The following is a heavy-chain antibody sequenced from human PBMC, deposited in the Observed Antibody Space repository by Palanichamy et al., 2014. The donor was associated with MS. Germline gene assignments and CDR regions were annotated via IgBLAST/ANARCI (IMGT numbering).Heavy chain of an antibody. Sequence: LVESGGGLVKPGGSLRLSCVASGFDLSGFQMTWIRQPPGKGLDWVSHITYDSAFIRDADSVRGRFTVSRDNARNSLYLQMDNLRAEDTAVYYCARDISPTLRGFDIWGQGTMVTVSS. CDR3: ARDISPTLRGFDI. J-gene: IGHJ3*02. D-gene: IGHD2-15*01. V-gene: IGHV3-11*06. CDR2: ITYDSAFI. CDR1: GFDLSGFQ.